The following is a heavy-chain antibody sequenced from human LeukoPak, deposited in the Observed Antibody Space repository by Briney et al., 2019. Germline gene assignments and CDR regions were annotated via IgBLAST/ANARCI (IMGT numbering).Heavy chain of an antibody. J-gene: IGHJ4*02. CDR1: VFTFSRYG. V-gene: IGHV3-23*01. CDR2: ISGSGGST. CDR3: AKDQFEAEAGPGGHY. D-gene: IGHD6-13*01. Sequence: GWGLSLSCVPSVFTFSRYGMILVRQAPGPGLEWVSAISGSGGSTYYADSVKGRFTISRDNSKNTLYLQMNSLTAEDTAVYYCAKDQFEAEAGPGGHYWGQGTLVTVSS.